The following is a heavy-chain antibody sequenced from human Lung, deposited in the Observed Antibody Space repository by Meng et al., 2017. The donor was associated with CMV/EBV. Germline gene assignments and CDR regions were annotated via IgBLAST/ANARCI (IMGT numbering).Heavy chain of an antibody. CDR1: GFTFDTYG. D-gene: IGHD3-10*01. J-gene: IGHJ4*02. V-gene: IGHV3-30*02. Sequence: GGSLRLXXAASGFTFDTYGMHWVRQAPGKGLEWLAFIRNDGSNKFYGDSVKDRFTVSRDNSKNTLYLKMNSLGGEETAIYYCAKDQLLGGGPNAYFDYWGQGKXVTGYS. CDR2: IRNDGSNK. CDR3: AKDQLLGGGPNAYFDY.